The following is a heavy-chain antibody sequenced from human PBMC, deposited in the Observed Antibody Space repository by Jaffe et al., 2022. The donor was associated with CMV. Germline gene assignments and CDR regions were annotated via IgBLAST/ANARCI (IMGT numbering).Heavy chain of an antibody. J-gene: IGHJ6*03. D-gene: IGHD1-1*01. V-gene: IGHV4-59*01. Sequence: QVQLQESGPGLVKPSETLSLTCTVSGGSISSYYWSWIRQPPGKGLEWIGYIYYSGSTNYNPSLKSRVTISVDTSKNQFSLKLSSVTAADTAVYYCARDNQLGYYYYYMDVWGKGTTVTVSS. CDR1: GGSISSYY. CDR3: ARDNQLGYYYYYMDV. CDR2: IYYSGST.